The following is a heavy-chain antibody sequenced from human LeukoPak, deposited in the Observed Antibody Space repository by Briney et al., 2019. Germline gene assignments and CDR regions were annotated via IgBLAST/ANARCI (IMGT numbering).Heavy chain of an antibody. V-gene: IGHV3-23*01. J-gene: IGHJ4*02. CDR2: ISGSGGST. D-gene: IGHD6-19*01. CDR3: ARSPHSYSSGWYYFDS. CDR1: GFTFSSYA. Sequence: GGSLRLSCAASGFTFSSYAMSWVRQAPGKGLEWVSAISGSGGSTYYADSVKGRFTISRDNAKNTVYLQISSLRAEDTTVYYCARSPHSYSSGWYYFDSWGQGALVSVSS.